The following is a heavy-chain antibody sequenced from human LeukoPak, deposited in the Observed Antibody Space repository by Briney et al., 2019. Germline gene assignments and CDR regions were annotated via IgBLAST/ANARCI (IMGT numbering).Heavy chain of an antibody. CDR1: GYSFTSYW. V-gene: IGHV5-51*01. CDR2: IYPGDSDT. Sequence: GESLKISCKGSGYSFTSYWIGWVRQMPGKGLEWMGIIYPGDSDTRYSPSFQGQVTISADKSISTAYLQWSSLKASDTAMYYCARLPPKGAVPEYRYFQHWGQGTLVTVSS. D-gene: IGHD4-11*01. J-gene: IGHJ1*01. CDR3: ARLPPKGAVPEYRYFQH.